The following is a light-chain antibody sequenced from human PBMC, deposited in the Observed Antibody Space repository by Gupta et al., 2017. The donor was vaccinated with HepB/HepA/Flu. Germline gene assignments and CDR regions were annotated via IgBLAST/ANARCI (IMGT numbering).Light chain of an antibody. J-gene: IGKJ1*01. V-gene: IGKV3-15*01. CDR3: QQDNNWPCT. CDR1: QSVSSN. Sequence: EIVMTQSPATLSVSPGERATLSCRASQSVSSNLAWYQQKPGQAPRLLIYGASTRATGIPARFSGSGSGTEFTLTISSLQSEDFAVYYCQQDNNWPCTFGQGTKVEIK. CDR2: GAS.